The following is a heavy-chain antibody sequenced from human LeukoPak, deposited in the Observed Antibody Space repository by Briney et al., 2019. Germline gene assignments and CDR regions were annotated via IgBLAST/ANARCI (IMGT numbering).Heavy chain of an antibody. J-gene: IGHJ4*02. CDR3: ALRANFDY. CDR2: ISSSGSTI. V-gene: IGHV3-48*03. Sequence: QSGGSLTLSCAASGFTFSSYEMNWVRQAPGKGLEWVPYISSSGSTIYYEDSVKGRFTISRDNAKNSLYLQMNSLRAEDTAVYYCALRANFDYWGQGTLVTVSS. CDR1: GFTFSSYE.